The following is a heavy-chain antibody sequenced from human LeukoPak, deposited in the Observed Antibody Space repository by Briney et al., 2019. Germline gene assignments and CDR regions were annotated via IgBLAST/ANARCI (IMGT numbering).Heavy chain of an antibody. J-gene: IGHJ3*01. Sequence: SETLALSCSVSGGSIGSSSYYWGWIRQPPGRGPEWFGSIYFSGSTYYNSSLRSRISISIDRSKNQFSLKLSSVTVADTAVYYCARQGGLEWFGEFGAFDYWGQGTAVTVSS. CDR2: IYFSGST. V-gene: IGHV4-39*01. CDR1: GGSIGSSSYY. D-gene: IGHD3-10*01. CDR3: ARQGGLEWFGEFGAFDY.